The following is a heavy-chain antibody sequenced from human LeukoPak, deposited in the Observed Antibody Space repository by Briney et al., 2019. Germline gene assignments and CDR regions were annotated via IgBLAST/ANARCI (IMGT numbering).Heavy chain of an antibody. CDR1: GFTFSSYA. J-gene: IGHJ4*02. V-gene: IGHV3-30*04. CDR3: ARGSYYDFWSGYSTTNPFDY. CDR2: ISYDGSNK. Sequence: QPGGSLRLSCAASGFTFSSYAMHWVRQAPGKGLEWVAVISYDGSNKYYADSVKGRFTISRDNSKNTLYLQMNSLRAEDTAVYYCARGSYYDFWSGYSTTNPFDYWGQGTLVTVSS. D-gene: IGHD3-3*01.